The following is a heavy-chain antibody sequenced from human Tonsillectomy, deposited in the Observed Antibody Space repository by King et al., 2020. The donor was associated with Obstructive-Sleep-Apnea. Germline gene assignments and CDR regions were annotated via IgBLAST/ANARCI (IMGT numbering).Heavy chain of an antibody. CDR2: IYYSGTT. Sequence: QLQESGSRLVKPSETLSLTCTVSGGSISSYYWSWIRQPPGKGLEWIGYIYYSGTTNYNPSLKSRVTISVGTSKSQFSLKLTSVTAADTAVYYCARNSGWLNYFDYWGQGTLVTVSS. CDR3: ARNSGWLNYFDY. J-gene: IGHJ4*02. V-gene: IGHV4-59*08. D-gene: IGHD6-19*01. CDR1: GGSISSYY.